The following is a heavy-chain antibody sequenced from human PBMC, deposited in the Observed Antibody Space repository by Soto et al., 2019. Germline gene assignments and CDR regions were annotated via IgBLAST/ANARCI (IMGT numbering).Heavy chain of an antibody. CDR3: ARDKSDYDYIWGSYSYTEWFDP. CDR2: INSDGSST. Sequence: EVQLVESGGGLVQPGGSLRLSCAASGFTFSSYWMHWVRQAPGKGLVWVSRINSDGSSTSYADSVKGRFTISRDNAKNTLYLQMNSLRAEDTAVYYCARDKSDYDYIWGSYSYTEWFDPWGQGTLVTVSS. D-gene: IGHD3-16*02. CDR1: GFTFSSYW. J-gene: IGHJ5*02. V-gene: IGHV3-74*01.